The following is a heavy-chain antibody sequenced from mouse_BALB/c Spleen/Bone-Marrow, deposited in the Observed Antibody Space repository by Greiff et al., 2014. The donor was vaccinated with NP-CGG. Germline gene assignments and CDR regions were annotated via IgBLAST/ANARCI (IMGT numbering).Heavy chain of an antibody. V-gene: IGHV1-14*01. D-gene: IGHD1-1*01. J-gene: IGHJ2*01. CDR3: ARTGNYYGSSFDY. Sequence: VQLQQSGPELVKPGTSVKMSCKASGYTFTSYVIHWVKQKPGQGLEWMGYINPFNDGTKYNEKFKDKATLTSDKSSNTAYMELSSLTSEDSAVYYCARTGNYYGSSFDYWGQGTTLTVSS. CDR2: INPFNDGT. CDR1: GYTFTSYV.